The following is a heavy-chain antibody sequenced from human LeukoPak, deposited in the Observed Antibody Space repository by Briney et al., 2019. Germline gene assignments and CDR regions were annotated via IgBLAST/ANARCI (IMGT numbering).Heavy chain of an antibody. CDR1: GFTFSSYA. Sequence: PGGSLRLSCAASGFTFSSYAMSWVRQAPGRGLEWVSGISGSGASTHYADSVKGRFTISRDNSKSTLYLQMNSLRAEDTALYYCAGGVGEGSFDYWGQGTLVTVSS. D-gene: IGHD1-26*01. CDR3: AGGVGEGSFDY. V-gene: IGHV3-23*01. J-gene: IGHJ4*02. CDR2: ISGSGAST.